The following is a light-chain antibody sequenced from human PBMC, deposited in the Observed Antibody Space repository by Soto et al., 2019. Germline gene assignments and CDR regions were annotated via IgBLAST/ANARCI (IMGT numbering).Light chain of an antibody. Sequence: EIDMTPPPASLSASLGDRVSITCRASQDISNYLNWYQQKAGKAPKLLIYDASNLETGVPSRFSGSGSGTEFTLTISSLQPDDFAPYYCQQYNSYSPWTFGQGTKVDIK. J-gene: IGKJ1*01. V-gene: IGKV1-33*01. CDR1: QDISNY. CDR3: QQYNSYSPWT. CDR2: DAS.